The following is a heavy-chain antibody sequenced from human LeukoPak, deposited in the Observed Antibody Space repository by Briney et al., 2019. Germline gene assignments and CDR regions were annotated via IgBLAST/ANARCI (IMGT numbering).Heavy chain of an antibody. Sequence: SVKVSCKASGGTFSSYAISWVRQAPGQGLEWMGGIIPIFGTANYAQKFQGRVTITADESTSTAYMERSSLRSDDTAVYYRAREAADTYSGYDYWGQGTLVTVSS. D-gene: IGHD5-12*01. V-gene: IGHV1-69*13. CDR1: GGTFSSYA. J-gene: IGHJ4*02. CDR3: AREAADTYSGYDY. CDR2: IIPIFGTA.